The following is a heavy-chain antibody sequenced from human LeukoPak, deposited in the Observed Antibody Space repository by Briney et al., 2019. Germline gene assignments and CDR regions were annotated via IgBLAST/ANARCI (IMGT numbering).Heavy chain of an antibody. Sequence: SVKVSCKASGGTFSSYAISWVRQAPGQGLEWMGGIIPIFGTANYAQKFQGRVTITADESTSTAYMELSSLRSDDTAVYYCARDYNILNGYVDWGQGTLVTVSS. V-gene: IGHV1-69*13. CDR1: GGTFSSYA. J-gene: IGHJ4*02. CDR3: ARDYNILNGYVD. CDR2: IIPIFGTA. D-gene: IGHD3-9*01.